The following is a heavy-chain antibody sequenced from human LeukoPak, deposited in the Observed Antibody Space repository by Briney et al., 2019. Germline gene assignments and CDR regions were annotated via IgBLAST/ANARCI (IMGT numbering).Heavy chain of an antibody. CDR3: VRGRTLYGGDDS. CDR1: GGTFSTYA. J-gene: IGHJ4*02. Sequence: VSSVKVSCKASGGTFSTYAISWVRQAPGQGLEWMGWINPNSGGTVLPQRFQGRVTMTRDTSINTAFMILGSLKSDDTAFYYCVRGRTLYGGDDSWGQGTLVTVSS. D-gene: IGHD4-23*01. CDR2: INPNSGGT. V-gene: IGHV1-2*02.